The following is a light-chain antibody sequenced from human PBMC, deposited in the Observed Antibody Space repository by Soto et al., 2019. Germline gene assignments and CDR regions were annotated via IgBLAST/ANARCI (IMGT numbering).Light chain of an antibody. Sequence: SVVTQPPSASGTPGQRDTISCSGSSSNIGSNTVNWYQQLPGTAPKLLIYSNNQRPSGVPDRFSGSKSGTSASLAISGLQSEDEADYYCAAWDDSLNGRVFGTGTKVTVL. CDR1: SSNIGSNT. J-gene: IGLJ1*01. CDR3: AAWDDSLNGRV. CDR2: SNN. V-gene: IGLV1-44*01.